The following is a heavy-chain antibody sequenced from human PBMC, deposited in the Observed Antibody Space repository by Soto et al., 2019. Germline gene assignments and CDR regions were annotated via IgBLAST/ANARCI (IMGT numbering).Heavy chain of an antibody. Sequence: QVQLVESGGGVVQPGRSLRLSCAVSGFTVSTYGMHWVRQAPGKGLERVAVISRDGGTKYYADSVKGRFTISRDNSRNTLFMEMNSLRGEDMAVYYCTGEVASGYWGQGTLVTVSS. CDR2: ISRDGGTK. D-gene: IGHD2-8*02. J-gene: IGHJ4*02. CDR1: GFTVSTYG. V-gene: IGHV3-30*03. CDR3: TGEVASGY.